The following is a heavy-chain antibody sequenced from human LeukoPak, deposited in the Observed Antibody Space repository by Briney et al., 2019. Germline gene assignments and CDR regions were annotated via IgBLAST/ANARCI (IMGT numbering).Heavy chain of an antibody. Sequence: QSGGSLRLSCAASGFTFSSHGMHWVRQAPGKGLEWVAVIWYDGSTKYYADSVKGRFAISRDNSENTLWLQMNSLRAEDTAAYYCARWGPDRRVDYWGQGTQVTVSS. CDR1: GFTFSSHG. V-gene: IGHV3-33*01. J-gene: IGHJ4*02. CDR2: IWYDGSTK. D-gene: IGHD3-16*01. CDR3: ARWGPDRRVDY.